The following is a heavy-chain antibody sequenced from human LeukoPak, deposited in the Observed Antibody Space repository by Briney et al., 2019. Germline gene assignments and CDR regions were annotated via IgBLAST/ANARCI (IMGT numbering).Heavy chain of an antibody. CDR2: IIPIFGTA. CDR3: ARVVNYNWFDP. D-gene: IGHD3-22*01. Sequence: SVKVSCKASGGTFSSYAISWVRQAPGQGLEWMGGIIPIFGTANYAQKFQGRVTITADKSTSTAYMELRSLRSDDTAVYYCARVVNYNWFDPWGQGTLVTVSS. J-gene: IGHJ5*02. CDR1: GGTFSSYA. V-gene: IGHV1-69*06.